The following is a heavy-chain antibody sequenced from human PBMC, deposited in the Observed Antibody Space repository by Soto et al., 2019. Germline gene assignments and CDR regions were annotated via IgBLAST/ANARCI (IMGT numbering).Heavy chain of an antibody. CDR1: GYTFTSYG. Sequence: QVQLVQSGAEVKKPGASVKVSCKASGYTFTSYGISWVRQAPGHGLEWMGWISAYNGNTNYAQKLQGRVTMTTDTSPSTAYMELRSLRSDDTAVYYCARYHRRIAARPPSDYWGQGTLVTVSS. CDR2: ISAYNGNT. J-gene: IGHJ4*02. CDR3: ARYHRRIAARPPSDY. V-gene: IGHV1-18*01. D-gene: IGHD6-6*01.